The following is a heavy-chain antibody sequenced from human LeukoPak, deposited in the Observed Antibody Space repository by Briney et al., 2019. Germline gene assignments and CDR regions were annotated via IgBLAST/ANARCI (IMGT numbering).Heavy chain of an antibody. Sequence: SVKVSCKASGGTFSSYAISWVRQGPGQGLEWMGGIIPIFGTANYAQKFQGRVTITTDESTSTAYMELSSLRSEDTAVYYCARDRITRDAFDIWGQGTMVTVSS. D-gene: IGHD3-16*01. V-gene: IGHV1-69*05. CDR1: GGTFSSYA. J-gene: IGHJ3*02. CDR2: IIPIFGTA. CDR3: ARDRITRDAFDI.